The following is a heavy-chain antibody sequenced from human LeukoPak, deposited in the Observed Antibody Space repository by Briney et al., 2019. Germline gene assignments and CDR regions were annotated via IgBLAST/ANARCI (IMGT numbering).Heavy chain of an antibody. J-gene: IGHJ6*02. D-gene: IGHD5-18*01. CDR3: AKDIAKYSYGHPHYYYYGMDV. CDR2: ISGDGGST. CDR1: GFTFDDYA. Sequence: GGSLRLSCAASGFTFDDYAMHWVRQAPGKGLEWVSLISGDGGSTYYADSVKGRFTISRDNSKNSLYLQMNSLRTEDTALYYCAKDIAKYSYGHPHYYYYGMDVWGQGTTVTVSS. V-gene: IGHV3-43*02.